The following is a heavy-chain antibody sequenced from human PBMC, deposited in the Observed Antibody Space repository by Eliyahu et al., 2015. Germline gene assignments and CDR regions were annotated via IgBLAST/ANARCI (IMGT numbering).Heavy chain of an antibody. V-gene: IGHV4-31*02. Sequence: LEWIGYIYYSGSTYYNPSLKSRVTISVDTSKNQFSLKLSSVTAADTAVYYCARGGNLRGSGSYYSLPANWGQGTLVTVSS. J-gene: IGHJ4*02. CDR3: ARGGNLRGSGSYYSLPAN. CDR2: IYYSGST. D-gene: IGHD3-10*01.